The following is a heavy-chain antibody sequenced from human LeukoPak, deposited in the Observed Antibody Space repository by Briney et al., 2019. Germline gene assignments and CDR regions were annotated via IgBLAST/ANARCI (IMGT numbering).Heavy chain of an antibody. Sequence: VESLKISCQGSGYIFTSYWIVWVRQLPGNGVEWMGDIYPGDSSTCYSPSFQGQVTLSADKAISTAFLQWSSLKASDTAMYFCARQDGSYFDYWGQGTLVTVSS. CDR3: ARQDGSYFDY. D-gene: IGHD1-26*01. CDR2: IYPGDSST. J-gene: IGHJ4*02. CDR1: GYIFTSYW. V-gene: IGHV5-51*01.